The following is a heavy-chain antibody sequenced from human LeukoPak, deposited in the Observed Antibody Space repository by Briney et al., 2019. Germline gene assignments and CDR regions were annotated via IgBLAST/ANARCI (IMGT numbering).Heavy chain of an antibody. Sequence: SETLSLTCTVSGGSISSYYWSWIRQPPGKGLEWIGYIYYGGSTNYNPSLKSRVTISVDTSKNQFSLKLSSVTAADTAVYYCSGSYLYYYYYYMHVWGKGTTVTISS. CDR2: IYYGGST. V-gene: IGHV4-59*01. J-gene: IGHJ6*03. CDR3: SGSYLYYYYYYMHV. D-gene: IGHD1-26*01. CDR1: GGSISSYY.